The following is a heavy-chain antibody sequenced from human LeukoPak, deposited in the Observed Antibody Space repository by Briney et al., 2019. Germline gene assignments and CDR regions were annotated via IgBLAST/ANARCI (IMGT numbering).Heavy chain of an antibody. CDR3: ARDKGPSYLSSFDY. V-gene: IGHV3-74*01. CDR2: INSDGINT. Sequence: PGGSLRLSCAASGFTFSNYWMHWVRQAPGKGLVWVPRINSDGINTSYADSVKGRFTISRDNAKNTLNLQMNSLRAEDTAVYYCARDKGPSYLSSFDYWGQGTLVTVSS. D-gene: IGHD2-2*01. CDR1: GFTFSNYW. J-gene: IGHJ4*02.